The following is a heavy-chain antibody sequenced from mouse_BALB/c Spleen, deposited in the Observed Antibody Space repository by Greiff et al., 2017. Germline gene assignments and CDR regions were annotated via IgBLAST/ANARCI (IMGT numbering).Heavy chain of an antibody. CDR1: GFTFSDYY. CDR3: TRAGKRAMDY. Sequence: EVQGVESGGGLVKPGGSLKLSCAASGFTFSDYYMYWVRQTPEKRLEWVATISDGGSYTYYPDSVKGRFTISRDNAKNTLYLQMSSLKSEDTAMYYCTRAGKRAMDYWGQGTSVTVSS. J-gene: IGHJ4*01. CDR2: ISDGGSYT. V-gene: IGHV5-4*02. D-gene: IGHD4-1*01.